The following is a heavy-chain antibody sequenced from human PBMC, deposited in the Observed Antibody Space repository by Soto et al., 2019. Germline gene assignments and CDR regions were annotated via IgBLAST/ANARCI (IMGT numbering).Heavy chain of an antibody. CDR2: ISWNSGSI. CDR1: GFTFDDYA. CDR3: AKDDGDGYNADYYYYGMDV. J-gene: IGHJ6*02. Sequence: EVQLVESGGGLVQPGRTLRLSCAASGFTFDDYAMHLVRQAPGKGLEWVSGISWNSGSIGYADSVKGRFTISRDNAKNYLYLQMNSLRAEDTALYYCAKDDGDGYNADYYYYGMDVWGQGTTVTVSS. V-gene: IGHV3-9*01. D-gene: IGHD5-12*01.